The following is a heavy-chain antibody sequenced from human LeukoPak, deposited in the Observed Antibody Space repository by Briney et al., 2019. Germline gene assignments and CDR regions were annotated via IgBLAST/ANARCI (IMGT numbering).Heavy chain of an antibody. Sequence: PGGSLRLSCAASGFTFSSYAMHWVRQAPGKGLEWVAVISYDGSNKYYADSVKGRFTNSRDNSKNTLYLQMNSLRAEDTAVYYCARRVGGMDVWGQGTTVTVSS. J-gene: IGHJ6*02. CDR3: ARRVGGMDV. V-gene: IGHV3-30-3*01. CDR2: ISYDGSNK. CDR1: GFTFSSYA.